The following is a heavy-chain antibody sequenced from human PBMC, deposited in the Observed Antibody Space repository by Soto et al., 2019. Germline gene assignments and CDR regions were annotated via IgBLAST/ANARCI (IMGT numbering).Heavy chain of an antibody. Sequence: GGSLRLSCAASGFTFSSYSMNWVRQAPGKGLEWVSSISSSSSYIYYADSVKGRFTISRDNAKNSLYLQMNSLRAEDTAVYYCARDPMHYSSSSKQHSDYWGQGTLVTVSS. V-gene: IGHV3-21*01. CDR3: ARDPMHYSSSSKQHSDY. D-gene: IGHD6-6*01. CDR2: ISSSSSYI. J-gene: IGHJ4*02. CDR1: GFTFSSYS.